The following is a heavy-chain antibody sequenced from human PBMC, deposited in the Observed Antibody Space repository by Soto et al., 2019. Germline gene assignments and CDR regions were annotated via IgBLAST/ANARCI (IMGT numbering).Heavy chain of an antibody. CDR1: GFSFSSYA. J-gene: IGHJ4*02. Sequence: GGSLTLSCAPSGFSFSSYAMSWVRHSPGKGLEWISTVSGKGFHTYYADSVKGRFTISRDNSENTLYLQMTSLRAEDSAVYYCTLQEYDTTGYYYFDYWGQGTLVTVS. CDR3: TLQEYDTTGYYYFDY. CDR2: VSGKGFHT. V-gene: IGHV3-23*01. D-gene: IGHD3-22*01.